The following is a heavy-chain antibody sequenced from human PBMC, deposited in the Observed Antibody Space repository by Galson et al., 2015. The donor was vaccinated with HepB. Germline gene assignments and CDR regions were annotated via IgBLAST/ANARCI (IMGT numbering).Heavy chain of an antibody. V-gene: IGHV3-53*01. CDR1: GFTVKSKF. CDR3: AKDLATGAEN. Sequence: SLRLSCAASGFTVKSKFMSWVRQAPGKGLEWVSSIWSDGAIYYTDSVKGRFTISRDPSKNTLFLQLNSLRAEDTAVYYCAKDLATGAENWGQGTLVTVSS. CDR2: IWSDGAI. D-gene: IGHD3-10*01. J-gene: IGHJ4*02.